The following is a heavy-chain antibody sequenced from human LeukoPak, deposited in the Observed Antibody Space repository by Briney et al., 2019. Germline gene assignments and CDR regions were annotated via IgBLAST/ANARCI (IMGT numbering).Heavy chain of an antibody. CDR2: ISAYNGNT. CDR3: ARDLRSYDFWSGYFNWFDP. CDR1: GYTFTSYG. D-gene: IGHD3-3*01. V-gene: IGHV1-18*01. Sequence: ASVKVSCKASGYTFTSYGISWVRQAPGQGLEWMGWISAYNGNTNYAQKLQGRVTMTTDTSTSTAYMELRSLRSDDTAVYYCARDLRSYDFWSGYFNWFDPWGQGTLVTVSS. J-gene: IGHJ5*02.